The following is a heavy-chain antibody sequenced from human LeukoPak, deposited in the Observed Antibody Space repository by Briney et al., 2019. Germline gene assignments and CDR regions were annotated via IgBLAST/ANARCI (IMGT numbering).Heavy chain of an antibody. V-gene: IGHV3-30*18. CDR1: GFTFSSYG. Sequence: PGGSLRLSCAASGFTFSSYGMHWARQAPGKGLEWVAVISYDGSNKYYADSVKGRFTISRGNSKNTLYLQMNSLRAEDTAVYYCAKLPVEMATIFAFDIWGQGTMVTVSS. CDR2: ISYDGSNK. J-gene: IGHJ3*02. CDR3: AKLPVEMATIFAFDI. D-gene: IGHD5-24*01.